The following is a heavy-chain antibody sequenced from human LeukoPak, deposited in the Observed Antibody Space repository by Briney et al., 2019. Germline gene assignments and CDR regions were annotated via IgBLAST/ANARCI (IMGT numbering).Heavy chain of an antibody. V-gene: IGHV1-8*01. D-gene: IGHD1-26*01. CDR2: MNPNSGNT. CDR3: ATDIPGIWMERGGTPLEN. Sequence: ASVKVSCKASGYTFTSYDINWVRQATGQGLEWMGWMNPNSGNTGYAQKFQGRVTMTRNTSISTAYMELSSLRSEDTAVYYCATDIPGIWMERGGTPLENWGQGTLVSVSS. J-gene: IGHJ4*02. CDR1: GYTFTSYD.